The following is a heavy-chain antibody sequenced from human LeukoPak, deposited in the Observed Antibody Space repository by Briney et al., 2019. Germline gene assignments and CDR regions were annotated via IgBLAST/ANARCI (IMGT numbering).Heavy chain of an antibody. CDR1: GDSVSSNSSA. J-gene: IGHJ4*02. Sequence: SQTLSLTCAISGDSVSSNSSAWDWVRQSPSRGLEWLGRTYYRSKWDNDYAVSVKSRISINPDTSNNQFSLRLNSVTAADTAVYFCASYGYTSAWTHFDNWGQGILVTVSS. CDR3: ASYGYTSAWTHFDN. V-gene: IGHV6-1*01. D-gene: IGHD6-19*01. CDR2: TYYRSKWDN.